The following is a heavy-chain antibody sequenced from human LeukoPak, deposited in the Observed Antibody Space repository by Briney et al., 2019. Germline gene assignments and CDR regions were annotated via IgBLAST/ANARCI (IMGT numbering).Heavy chain of an antibody. J-gene: IGHJ3*02. CDR2: ISGSGGST. CDR3: ARDQDSWDTFDI. V-gene: IGHV3-23*01. D-gene: IGHD3/OR15-3a*01. Sequence: GGSLRLSCAASGFTFNNYAMSWARQAPGKGLEWVSTISGSGGSTYYADSVKGRFAISRDNSKNTLYLQMNILRAADTALYYCARDQDSWDTFDIWGQGTMVTVSS. CDR1: GFTFNNYA.